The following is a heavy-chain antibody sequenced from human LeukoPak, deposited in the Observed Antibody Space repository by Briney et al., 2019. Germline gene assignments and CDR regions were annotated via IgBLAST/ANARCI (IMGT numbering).Heavy chain of an antibody. J-gene: IGHJ4*02. CDR1: GFTFSCYG. Sequence: PGGSLRLSCAASGFTFSCYGMHWVRQAPGKGLEWVAFIRYDGSNKYYAESVKGRFTSSRDNSKNPLYLQMNSLRAEDTAVYYCAKRSLPEKTTVTTTPGEYWGQGTLVTVSS. D-gene: IGHD4-11*01. CDR2: IRYDGSNK. CDR3: AKRSLPEKTTVTTTPGEY. V-gene: IGHV3-30*02.